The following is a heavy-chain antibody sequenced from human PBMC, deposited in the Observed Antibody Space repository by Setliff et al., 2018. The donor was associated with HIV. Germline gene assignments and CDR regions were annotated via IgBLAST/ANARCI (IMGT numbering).Heavy chain of an antibody. V-gene: IGHV4-39*01. J-gene: IGHJ4*02. D-gene: IGHD3-22*01. CDR1: GGSVSSGSYY. CDR3: AAGLHYYDSTGYPLTFDY. Sequence: SETLSLTCSVSGGSVSSGSYYWGWIRQPPGKGLEWIGTLYFTGSTYYNPSLKSRVTIAVDTSKNQFSLKLSSVTAADTAVYYCAAGLHYYDSTGYPLTFDYWGQGALVTVSA. CDR2: LYFTGST.